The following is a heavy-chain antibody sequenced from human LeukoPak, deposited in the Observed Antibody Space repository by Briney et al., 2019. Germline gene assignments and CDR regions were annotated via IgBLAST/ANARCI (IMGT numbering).Heavy chain of an antibody. V-gene: IGHV3-11*06. Sequence: EGSLRLSCAASGFTFSDYYMNWIRQAPGKGLEWVSYITDSSTYTNYADSVKGRFTISRDNAKNSLYLQMNSLRVEDTAVYYCARGSGSYLLFDYWGQGTLVTVSS. CDR3: ARGSGSYLLFDY. CDR2: ITDSSTYT. CDR1: GFTFSDYY. J-gene: IGHJ4*02. D-gene: IGHD1-26*01.